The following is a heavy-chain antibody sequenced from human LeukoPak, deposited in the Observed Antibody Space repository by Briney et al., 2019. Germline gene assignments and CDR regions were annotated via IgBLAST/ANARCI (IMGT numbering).Heavy chain of an antibody. V-gene: IGHV3-30*03. CDR2: ISYDGSIK. Sequence: PGGSLRLSCAASGFAFSSYGIHWVRQAPGKGLEWVAIISYDGSIKYYADSVKGRFTISRDNSQNTLYLQMNSLRAEDTAVYYCARGPYGASISKWFDPWGQGILVIVAS. CDR1: GFAFSSYG. D-gene: IGHD4-17*01. CDR3: ARGPYGASISKWFDP. J-gene: IGHJ5*02.